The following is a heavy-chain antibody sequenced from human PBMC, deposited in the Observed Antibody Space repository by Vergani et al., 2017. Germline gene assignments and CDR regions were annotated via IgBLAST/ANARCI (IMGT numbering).Heavy chain of an antibody. CDR2: INHSGST. Sequence: QVQLQQWGAGLLKPSETLSLTCAVYGGSFSGYYWSWIRQPPGKGLEWIGEINHSGSTNYNPSLKSRVTISVDTSKNQFSLKLSSVTAADTAVYYCARGGPPYCSSTSCLEYFQHWGQGTLVTFSS. CDR1: GGSFSGYY. D-gene: IGHD2-2*01. J-gene: IGHJ1*01. V-gene: IGHV4-34*01. CDR3: ARGGPPYCSSTSCLEYFQH.